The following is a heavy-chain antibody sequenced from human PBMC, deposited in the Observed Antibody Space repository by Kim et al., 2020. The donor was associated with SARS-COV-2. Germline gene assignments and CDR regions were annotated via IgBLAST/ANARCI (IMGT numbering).Heavy chain of an antibody. CDR2: INHSGST. Sequence: SETLSLTCAVYGGSFSGYYWSWIRQPPGKGLEWIGEINHSGSTNYNPSLKSRVTISVDTSKNQFSLKLSSVTAADTAVYYCARGPPNSSGWYRTYYFDY. CDR3: ARGPPNSSGWYRTYYFDY. CDR1: GGSFSGYY. D-gene: IGHD6-19*01. J-gene: IGHJ4*01. V-gene: IGHV4-34*01.